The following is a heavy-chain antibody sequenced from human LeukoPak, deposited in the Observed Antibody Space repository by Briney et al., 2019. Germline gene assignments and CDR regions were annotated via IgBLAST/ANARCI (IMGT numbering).Heavy chain of an antibody. Sequence: PGGSLRLSCAASGLTFSDYFMSWIRQAPGKGLEWVSYISSSGDIIYYADSVKGRFTISRDNAKNSLYLQMNSLRAEDTAVYYCARGAVWFEPLFDYWGQGILVTASS. CDR1: GLTFSDYF. CDR2: ISSSGDII. V-gene: IGHV3-11*04. J-gene: IGHJ4*02. D-gene: IGHD3-10*01. CDR3: ARGAVWFEPLFDY.